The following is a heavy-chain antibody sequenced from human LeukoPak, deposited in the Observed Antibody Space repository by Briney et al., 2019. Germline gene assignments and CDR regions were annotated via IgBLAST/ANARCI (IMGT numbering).Heavy chain of an antibody. CDR2: ISSGSSYI. CDR1: RFTFSDYS. J-gene: IGHJ3*02. V-gene: IGHV3-21*01. D-gene: IGHD3-3*01. CDR3: ARDFSRAFDI. Sequence: GGSLRLSCAASRFTFSDYSMNWVRQAPGKGLEWVSSISSGSSYIYYADSVKGRFTISRDNAKNSLYLQMNSLRAGDTAVYYCARDFSRAFDIWGQGTPVTVSS.